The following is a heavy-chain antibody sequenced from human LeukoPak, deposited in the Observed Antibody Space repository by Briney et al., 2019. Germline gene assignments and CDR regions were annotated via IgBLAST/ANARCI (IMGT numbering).Heavy chain of an antibody. J-gene: IGHJ4*02. V-gene: IGHV4-34*12. CDR1: GGSFSGYY. CDR3: ARSTSYCSGGSCYPTTVTPKYYFDY. D-gene: IGHD2-15*01. Sequence: PSETLSLTCAVYGGSFSGYYWSWIRQPPGKGLEGMGEIIHSGRTNYNPSLKTRVTISVDTSKNPFSLTLSSVTAADTAVYYCARSTSYCSGGSCYPTTVTPKYYFDYWGQGTLVTVSS. CDR2: IIHSGRT.